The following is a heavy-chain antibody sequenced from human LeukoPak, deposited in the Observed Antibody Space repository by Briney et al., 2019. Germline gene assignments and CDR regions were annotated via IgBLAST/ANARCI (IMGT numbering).Heavy chain of an antibody. Sequence: GGSLRLSCAASGFTFSSYALSWVRQAPGKGLEWVSSITGSGGDTYIADSVKGRFTISRDNSKNTVYLQMNSLGAEDTAIYYCARAEDSSGYYVPNWFDPWGQGTLVTVSS. D-gene: IGHD3-22*01. J-gene: IGHJ5*02. V-gene: IGHV3-23*01. CDR1: GFTFSSYA. CDR3: ARAEDSSGYYVPNWFDP. CDR2: ITGSGGDT.